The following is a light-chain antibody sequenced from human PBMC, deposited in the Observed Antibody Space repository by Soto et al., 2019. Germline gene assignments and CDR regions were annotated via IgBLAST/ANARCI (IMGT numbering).Light chain of an antibody. Sequence: QSALTQPASVSGSPGQSITISCTGTNRDVGTYDLVSWYQHHPGKAPKLIIFEDNKRPSGVSIRFSGSKSGSTASLTISGLQAEDEADYYCCSYAGSSNGVFGGGTQLTVL. V-gene: IGLV2-23*01. CDR2: EDN. CDR3: CSYAGSSNGV. J-gene: IGLJ3*02. CDR1: NRDVGTYDL.